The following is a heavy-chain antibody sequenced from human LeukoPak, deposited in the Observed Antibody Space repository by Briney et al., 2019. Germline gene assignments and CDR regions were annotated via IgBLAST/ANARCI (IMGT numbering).Heavy chain of an antibody. CDR1: GYSFTSYW. J-gene: IGHJ5*02. V-gene: IGHV5-51*01. D-gene: IGHD3-10*01. CDR3: ARLETLLWFGELLWSWFDP. CDR2: IYPGDSDT. Sequence: GESLKISCKGSGYSFTSYWIGWVRQLPGKGLAWMGIIYPGDSDTRYSPSFQGQVTISADKSISTAYLQWSSLKASDTAMYYCARLETLLWFGELLWSWFDPWGQGTLVTVSS.